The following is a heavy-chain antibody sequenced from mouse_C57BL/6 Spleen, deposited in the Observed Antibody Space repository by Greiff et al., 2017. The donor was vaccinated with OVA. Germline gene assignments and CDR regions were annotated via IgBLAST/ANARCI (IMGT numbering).Heavy chain of an antibody. CDR2: IDPETGGT. Sequence: VQLQQSGAELVRPGASVTLSCKASGYTFTDYEMHWVKQTPVHGLEWIGAIDPETGGTAYNQKFKGKAILTADKSSSTAYMELRSLTSEDSAVYYGTRSGGWDDYFDYWGQGTTLTVSS. J-gene: IGHJ2*01. V-gene: IGHV1-15*01. D-gene: IGHD4-1*01. CDR3: TRSGGWDDYFDY. CDR1: GYTFTDYE.